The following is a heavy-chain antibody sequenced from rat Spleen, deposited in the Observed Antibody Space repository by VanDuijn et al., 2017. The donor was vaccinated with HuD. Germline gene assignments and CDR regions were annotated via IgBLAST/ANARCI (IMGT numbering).Heavy chain of an antibody. CDR3: TRDLNYGGHDY. V-gene: IGHV2-43*01. CDR2: IWTGGST. D-gene: IGHD1-11*01. CDR1: GFSLSSNG. Sequence: QVQLKESGPGLVQPSQTLSLTCTVSGFSLSSNGVIWVRQPPGKGLEWMGVIWTGGSTAYNSSFKSRLSVSRDISKNQLFLKMNSLQTEDTAIYFCTRDLNYGGHDYWGQGVMVTVSS. J-gene: IGHJ2*01.